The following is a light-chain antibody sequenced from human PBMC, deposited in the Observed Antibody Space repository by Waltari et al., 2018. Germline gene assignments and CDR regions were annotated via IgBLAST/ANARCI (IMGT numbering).Light chain of an antibody. J-gene: IGKJ2*01. CDR2: SAS. V-gene: IGKV3-15*01. CDR3: QQYNTWSYT. CDR1: QNVNTQ. Sequence: ETVMTQSPATLSMSPGDRATLSCRASQNVNTQFGWYQQKPGQAPRLLFYSASLRAPGIPARFSASGSGTEFTLTITSLQPVDFAVYYCQQYNTWSYTFGQGTKLEIK.